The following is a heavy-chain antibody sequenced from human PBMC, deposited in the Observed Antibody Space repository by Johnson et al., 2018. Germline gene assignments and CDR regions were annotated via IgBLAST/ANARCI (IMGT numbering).Heavy chain of an antibody. V-gene: IGHV3-30*03. D-gene: IGHD6-6*01. CDR1: GLIFSTYG. J-gene: IGHJ1*01. CDR2: ISYDGSTK. Sequence: QEQLVESGGGVVQPGRSLRLSCVASGLIFSTYGMPWVRQAPGKGLEWVAVISYDGSTKYYEDSVRGRFTISRDNSKNTLYLQMNSLRAEDTAVYSCAPGYSSSPNSEYFHHWGQGTLVTVSS. CDR3: APGYSSSPNSEYFHH.